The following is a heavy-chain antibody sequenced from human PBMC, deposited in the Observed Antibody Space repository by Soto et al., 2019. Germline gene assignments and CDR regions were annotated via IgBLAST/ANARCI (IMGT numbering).Heavy chain of an antibody. CDR1: GGTFSSYA. D-gene: IGHD3-10*01. V-gene: IGHV1-69*01. Sequence: QVQLVQSGAEVKKPGSSVKVSCKASGGTFSSYAISWVRQDPGQGLEWMGGIIPIFGTANYAQKFQGRVTITANESTSTAYMELSSLRSRDTAVYYCARGFVELYYFDYGGQGTLVTVSS. J-gene: IGHJ4*02. CDR3: ARGFVELYYFDY. CDR2: IIPIFGTA.